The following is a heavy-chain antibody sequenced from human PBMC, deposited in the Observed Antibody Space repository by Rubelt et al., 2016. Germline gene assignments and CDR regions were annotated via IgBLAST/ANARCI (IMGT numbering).Heavy chain of an antibody. J-gene: IGHJ6*02. D-gene: IGHD3-22*01. V-gene: IGHV3-53*01. CDR1: GFTVSSHY. CDR3: AREWVDGSTGYYGMDV. CDR2: IYSGGST. Sequence: EVQLVESGGGLIQPGGSLRLSCAASGFTVSSHYMSWVRQAPGKGLEWVSVIYSGGSTLNADSVKGRFTISRDISKNTLYLQMNSLGAVDTAVCYCAREWVDGSTGYYGMDVLGQGTMVTVSS.